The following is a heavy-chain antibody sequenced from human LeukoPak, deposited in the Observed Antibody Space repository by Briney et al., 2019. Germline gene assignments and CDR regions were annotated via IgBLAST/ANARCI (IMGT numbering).Heavy chain of an antibody. CDR1: GFTFSSYW. CDR3: ARGGVQLWLDHDAFDI. J-gene: IGHJ3*02. D-gene: IGHD5-18*01. CDR2: IKQDGSEK. V-gene: IGHV3-7*03. Sequence: PGGSLRLSCAASGFTFSSYWMSWVRQAPGKGREWVANIKQDGSEKYYVDSVKGRFTISRDNAKNSLYLQMNSLRAEDTAVYYCARGGVQLWLDHDAFDIWGQGTMVTVSS.